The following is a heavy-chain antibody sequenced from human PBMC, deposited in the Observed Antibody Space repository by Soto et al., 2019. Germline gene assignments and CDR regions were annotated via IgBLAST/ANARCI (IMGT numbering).Heavy chain of an antibody. CDR2: IWYDGSNK. J-gene: IGHJ3*02. Sequence: GGSLRLSCAASGFTFSSYGMHWVRQAPGKGLEWVAVIWYDGSNKYYADSVKGRFTISRDNSKNTLYLQMNSLRAEDTAVYYCASRAAPQFFGSGSNAFDIWGQGTMVTVSS. CDR3: ASRAAPQFFGSGSNAFDI. V-gene: IGHV3-33*01. CDR1: GFTFSSYG. D-gene: IGHD3-10*01.